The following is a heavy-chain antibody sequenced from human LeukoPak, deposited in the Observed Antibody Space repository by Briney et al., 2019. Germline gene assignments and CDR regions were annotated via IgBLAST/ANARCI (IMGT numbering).Heavy chain of an antibody. D-gene: IGHD6-19*01. CDR3: ASPVAGTSLTGY. Sequence: PGGSLRLSCAASGFTFSSYSMNWVRQAPGKGLEWVSSISSSSSYIYYADSVKGRFTISRDNAKNSLYLQMNSLRAEDTAVYYCASPVAGTSLTGYWGQGTLVTVSS. J-gene: IGHJ4*02. V-gene: IGHV3-21*01. CDR1: GFTFSSYS. CDR2: ISSSSSYI.